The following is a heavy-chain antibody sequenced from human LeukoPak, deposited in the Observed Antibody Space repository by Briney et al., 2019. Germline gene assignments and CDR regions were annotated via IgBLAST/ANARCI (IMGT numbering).Heavy chain of an antibody. CDR3: ARESPGNYYDSSDVSTGDY. CDR1: GESLSNYY. Sequence: SETLSLTCAVYGESLSNYYWSWIRQPPGKGLEWIGEINHYGSTNYNPSLKSRITISVDTSKNQFSLKLSSVTAADTAVYYCARESPGNYYDSSDVSTGDYWGQGTLVTVSS. CDR2: INHYGST. D-gene: IGHD3-22*01. J-gene: IGHJ4*02. V-gene: IGHV4-34*01.